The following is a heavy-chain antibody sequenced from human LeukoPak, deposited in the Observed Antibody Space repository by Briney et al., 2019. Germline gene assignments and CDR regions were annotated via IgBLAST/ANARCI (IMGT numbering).Heavy chain of an antibody. CDR2: IYYSGST. V-gene: IGHV4-39*01. J-gene: IGHJ4*02. CDR1: GGSISSSSYY. Sequence: PSETLSLTCTVSGGSISSSSYYWGWIRQPPGKGLEWIGSIYYSGSTYYNPSLKSRVTISVDTPKNQFSLKLSSVTAADTAVYYCANWHLSFDYWGQGTLVTVSS. CDR3: ANWHLSFDY. D-gene: IGHD1-20*01.